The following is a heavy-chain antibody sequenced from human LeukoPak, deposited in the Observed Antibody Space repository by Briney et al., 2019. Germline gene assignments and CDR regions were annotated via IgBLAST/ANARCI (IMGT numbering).Heavy chain of an antibody. CDR3: ARELYNHYDSSGYPDDY. CDR2: ISSSSSYI. D-gene: IGHD3-22*01. J-gene: IGHJ4*02. Sequence: GGSLRLSCAASGFPFSSYSMNWVRHAPGKGLEWVSSISSSSSYIYYADSAKGRFTISRDNAKNSLYLQMNSLRAEDTAVYYCARELYNHYDSSGYPDDYWGQGTLVTVSS. CDR1: GFPFSSYS. V-gene: IGHV3-21*01.